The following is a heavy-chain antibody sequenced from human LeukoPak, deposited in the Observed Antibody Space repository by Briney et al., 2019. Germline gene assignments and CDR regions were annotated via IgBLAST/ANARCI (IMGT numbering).Heavy chain of an antibody. CDR1: GGSISSYY. D-gene: IGHD2-2*01. J-gene: IGHJ5*02. CDR2: IYASGGT. Sequence: SETLSLTCTVSGGSISSYYWSWIRQPAGKGLEWIGRIYASGGTNYNPSLKSRLTISVDKSKNQFSLRLSSVTAADTAVYYCAGSVGYCSSASCYVNWFDPWGQGTLVTVSS. V-gene: IGHV4-4*07. CDR3: AGSVGYCSSASCYVNWFDP.